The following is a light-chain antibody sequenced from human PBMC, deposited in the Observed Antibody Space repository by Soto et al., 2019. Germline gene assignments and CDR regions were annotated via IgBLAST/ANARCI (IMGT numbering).Light chain of an antibody. J-gene: IGLJ1*01. CDR1: SSNIGSNY. V-gene: IGLV1-51*01. CDR3: GSWDSSLSAYV. Sequence: QSVLTQPPSASVTPGQRVTISCSGSSSNIGSNYVSWYQQLPGTAPKLLIYDDNKRPSGIPDRFSGSKSGTSATLGITGFQTGDEADYYCGSWDSSLSAYVFGTGTKLTVL. CDR2: DDN.